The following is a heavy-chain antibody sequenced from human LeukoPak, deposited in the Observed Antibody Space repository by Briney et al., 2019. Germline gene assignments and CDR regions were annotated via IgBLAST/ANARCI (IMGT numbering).Heavy chain of an antibody. CDR2: ISYDGSNK. J-gene: IGHJ4*02. D-gene: IGHD6-19*01. V-gene: IGHV3-30*04. CDR3: ARGLQISVAGY. CDR1: GFTFSSYA. Sequence: GGSLRLSCAASGFTFSSYAMHWVRQAPGKGLEWVAVISYDGSNKYYADSVKGRFTISRDNSKNTLYLQMNSLRSEDTAVYYCARGLQISVAGYWGQGTLVTVSS.